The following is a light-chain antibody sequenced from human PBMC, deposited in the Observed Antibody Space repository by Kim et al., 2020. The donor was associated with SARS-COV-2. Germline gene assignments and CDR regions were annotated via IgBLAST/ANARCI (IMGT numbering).Light chain of an antibody. J-gene: IGKJ1*01. Sequence: ASVGDSVPITCRASQTISSWLAWYQQKPGKAPKLLIYDASSLQTWVPSRFSGSGSGTEFTLTISSLQPDDFATYYCQQYNRYPCTFGQGTKVDIK. CDR2: DAS. V-gene: IGKV1-5*03. CDR1: QTISSW. CDR3: QQYNRYPCT.